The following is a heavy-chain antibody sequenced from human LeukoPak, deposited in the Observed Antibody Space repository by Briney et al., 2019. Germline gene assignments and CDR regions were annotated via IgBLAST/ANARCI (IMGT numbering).Heavy chain of an antibody. CDR2: IIPIFGTA. Sequence: SVKVSCKASGYTFTSYGISWVRQAPGQGLEWMGGIIPIFGTANYAQKFQGRVTITTDESTSTAYMELSSLRSEDTAVYYCAGHSSSWYRGDYWGQGTLVTVSS. CDR1: GYTFTSYG. J-gene: IGHJ4*02. V-gene: IGHV1-69*05. CDR3: AGHSSSWYRGDY. D-gene: IGHD6-13*01.